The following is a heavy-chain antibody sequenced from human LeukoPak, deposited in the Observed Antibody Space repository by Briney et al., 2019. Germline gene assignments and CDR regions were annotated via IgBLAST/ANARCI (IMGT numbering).Heavy chain of an antibody. CDR3: ARQTGAGLFILP. J-gene: IGHJ4*02. V-gene: IGHV4-39*01. CDR1: GGSISTSNSY. CDR2: IYYSGNT. Sequence: SETLSLTCAVSGGSISTSNSYWGWIRRPPGKGLEWVGSIYYSGNTYYNPSLKSRVTISVDTSKNQFSLILTSVTAADTAVYYCARQTGAGLFILPGGQGTLVTVSS. D-gene: IGHD3-3*01.